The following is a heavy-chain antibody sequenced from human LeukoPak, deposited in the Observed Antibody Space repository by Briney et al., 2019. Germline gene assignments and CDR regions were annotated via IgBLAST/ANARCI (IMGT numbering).Heavy chain of an antibody. V-gene: IGHV3-48*03. J-gene: IGHJ4*02. D-gene: IGHD3-10*02. Sequence: PGGSLRLSCAASGFTFSSYEMNWVRQAPGKGLEWVSCISSSGSTMYYSDSVKGRFTISRDNTKNSLYLQMNSLRAEDTAFYYCARDRIVRGVITTDYWGQGTLVTVSS. CDR2: ISSSGSTM. CDR3: ARDRIVRGVITTDY. CDR1: GFTFSSYE.